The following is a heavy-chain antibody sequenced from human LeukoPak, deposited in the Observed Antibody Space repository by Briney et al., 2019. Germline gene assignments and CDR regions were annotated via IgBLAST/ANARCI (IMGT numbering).Heavy chain of an antibody. CDR2: ISGSGGST. Sequence: GGSLRLSCAASGFTFSSYAMGWVRQAPGKGLEWVSAISGSGGSTYYAGSVTGRFTISRDNSKNTLYLQMNSLRAEDTAVFYCAKTGVGYCTGGSCSAADYWGQGTLVTVSS. V-gene: IGHV3-23*01. CDR1: GFTFSSYA. J-gene: IGHJ4*02. CDR3: AKTGVGYCTGGSCSAADY. D-gene: IGHD2-15*01.